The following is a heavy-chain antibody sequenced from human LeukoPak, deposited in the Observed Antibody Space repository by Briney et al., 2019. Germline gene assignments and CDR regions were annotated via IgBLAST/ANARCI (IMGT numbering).Heavy chain of an antibody. CDR1: GFTFSRSG. CDR3: GKDLTGGWSLDY. Sequence: GALRLSCAPSGFTFSRSGMHWVRQAPGKGLEWAAFISDDGRRKYYADSVKGRFTISRDDSKNTVYLQMNSLRSEDTAMYYCGKDLTGGWSLDYWGQGTLVTVSS. J-gene: IGHJ4*02. V-gene: IGHV3-30*18. CDR2: ISDDGRRK. D-gene: IGHD6-19*01.